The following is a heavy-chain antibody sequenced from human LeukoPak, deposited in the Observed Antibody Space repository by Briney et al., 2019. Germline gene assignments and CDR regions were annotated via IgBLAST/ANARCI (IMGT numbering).Heavy chain of an antibody. D-gene: IGHD4-17*01. CDR2: IYYSGST. J-gene: IGHJ6*02. CDR3: AREDYGDYSYYYYYGMDV. Sequence: KPSETLSLTCTVSGGSISSSRYYWGWIRQPPGRGLGWFGSIYYSGSTYYNPSLKSRVTISVDTSKNQFSLKVSSVTAADTAVYYCAREDYGDYSYYYYYGMDVWGQGTTVTVSS. CDR1: GGSISSSRYY. V-gene: IGHV4-39*02.